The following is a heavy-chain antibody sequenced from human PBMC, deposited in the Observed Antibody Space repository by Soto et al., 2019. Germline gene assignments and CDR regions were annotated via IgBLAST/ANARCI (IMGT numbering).Heavy chain of an antibody. Sequence: LRLSCAASGFTFSDYCMSWIRQAPGKGLEWVSYISSSGSTIYYADSVKGRFTISRDNAKNSLYLQMNSLRAEDTAVYYCAREILYYGSGPTSMDVWGQGTTVTVSS. CDR2: ISSSGSTI. CDR1: GFTFSDYC. CDR3: AREILYYGSGPTSMDV. J-gene: IGHJ6*02. V-gene: IGHV3-11*01. D-gene: IGHD3-10*01.